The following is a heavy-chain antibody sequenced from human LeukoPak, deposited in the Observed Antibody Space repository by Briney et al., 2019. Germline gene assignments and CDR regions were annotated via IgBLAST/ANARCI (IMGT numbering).Heavy chain of an antibody. V-gene: IGHV3-21*01. J-gene: IGHJ6*02. D-gene: IGHD2/OR15-2a*01. Sequence: GGSLRLSCAASGFTFGSYSMNWVRQAPGKGLEWVSSISSSSSYIYYADSVKGRFTISRDNAKNSLYLQMNSLRAEDTAVYYCARVGNMAVYYYGMDVWGQGTTVTVSS. CDR3: ARVGNMAVYYYGMDV. CDR2: ISSSSSYI. CDR1: GFTFGSYS.